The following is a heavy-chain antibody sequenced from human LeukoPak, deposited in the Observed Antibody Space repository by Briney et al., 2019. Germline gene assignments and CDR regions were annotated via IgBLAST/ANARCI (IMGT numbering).Heavy chain of an antibody. CDR3: AKIVVVPAAITPFDY. CDR2: IRYDGSNK. V-gene: IGHV3-30*02. CDR1: GFTFSSYG. J-gene: IGHJ4*02. D-gene: IGHD2-2*01. Sequence: GGSLRLCCAASGFTFSSYGMHWVRQAPGKGLEWVAFIRYDGSNKYYADSVKGRFTISRDNSKNTLYLQMNSLRAEDTAVYYCAKIVVVPAAITPFDYWGQGTLVTVSS.